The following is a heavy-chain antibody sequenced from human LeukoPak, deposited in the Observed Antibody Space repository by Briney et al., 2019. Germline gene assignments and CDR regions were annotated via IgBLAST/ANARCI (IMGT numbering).Heavy chain of an antibody. J-gene: IGHJ4*02. Sequence: PSETLSLTCAVNGASLYGYFWSWIRQPPGKGLEWIGSIYHSGSTYYNPSLKSRVTISVDTSKNQFSLKLSSVTAADTAVYYCAREVINYGDYEGSYYFDYWGQGTLVTVSS. V-gene: IGHV4-34*01. CDR3: AREVINYGDYEGSYYFDY. CDR1: GASLYGYF. D-gene: IGHD4-17*01. CDR2: IYHSGST.